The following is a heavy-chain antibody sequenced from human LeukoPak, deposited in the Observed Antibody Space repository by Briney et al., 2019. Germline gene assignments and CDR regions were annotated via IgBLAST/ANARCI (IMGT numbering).Heavy chain of an antibody. CDR2: IRSKANSYAT. V-gene: IGHV3-73*01. Sequence: PGGSLRLSCAASGFTFSSYGMHWVRQASGKGLEWVGRIRSKANSYATAYAASVKGRFTISRDDSKNTAYLQMNSLKTEDTAVYYCYCSGGSCYSNWFDPWGQGTLVTVSS. CDR3: YCSGGSCYSNWFDP. CDR1: GFTFSSYG. D-gene: IGHD2-15*01. J-gene: IGHJ5*02.